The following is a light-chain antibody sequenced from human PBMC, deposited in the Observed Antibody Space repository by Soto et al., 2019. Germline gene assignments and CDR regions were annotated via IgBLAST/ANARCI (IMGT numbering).Light chain of an antibody. CDR2: AAS. V-gene: IGKV3-20*01. Sequence: EIVLTQSPGTLSLSPGERATLSCRASESVSSYLAWYQQSPGQPPRLLIYAASSRATGIPDRFSGSGSGTDFTLTISRLEPEDFALYYCQQYGSSPRFTFGPGTKVHIK. J-gene: IGKJ3*01. CDR1: ESVSSY. CDR3: QQYGSSPRFT.